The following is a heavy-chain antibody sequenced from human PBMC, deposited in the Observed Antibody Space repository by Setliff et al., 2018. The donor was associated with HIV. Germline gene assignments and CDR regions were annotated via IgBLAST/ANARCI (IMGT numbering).Heavy chain of an antibody. CDR2: VDWNNDK. D-gene: IGHD6-19*01. Sequence: ASGPTLVNPTQPLTLTCNFSGFSLTTSGMCVSWIRQPPGKALEWLARVDWNNDKFYSTSLKTRLTISKATSRNQVVLTMTDVDPMDTATYYCARVVYDSGWKYFDYWGQGTLVTVSS. J-gene: IGHJ4*02. V-gene: IGHV2-70*17. CDR1: GFSLTTSGMC. CDR3: ARVVYDSGWKYFDY.